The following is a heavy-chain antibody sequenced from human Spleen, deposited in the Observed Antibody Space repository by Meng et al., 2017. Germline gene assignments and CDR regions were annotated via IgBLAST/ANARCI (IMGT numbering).Heavy chain of an antibody. CDR2: ISGSSTYI. V-gene: IGHV3-21*01. CDR3: ASDLRGGTAH. J-gene: IGHJ4*02. Sequence: GESLKISCTASGFSFSGYSLNWVRQPPGTGLEWVSSISGSSTYINYGDSVKGRFTISRDNAKNSLYMQPKSLRGDDTAMYYCASDLRGGTAHWGQGALVTVSS. CDR1: GFSFSGYS. D-gene: IGHD1-26*01.